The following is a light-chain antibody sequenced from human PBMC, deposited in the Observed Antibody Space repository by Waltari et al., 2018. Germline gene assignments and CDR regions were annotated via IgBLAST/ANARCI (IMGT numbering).Light chain of an antibody. CDR1: NIGTYS. CDR2: YDR. Sequence: SSVVTQPPSVSVAPGETATITCGGDNIGTYSVHWYQQTAGQAPVLVIFYDRDRPSGIPDRFSGANSGNTATLTISRVEAGDEARYYCHVWHPHVDPGVFGTGTEVTVL. CDR3: HVWHPHVDPGV. V-gene: IGLV3-21*04. J-gene: IGLJ1*01.